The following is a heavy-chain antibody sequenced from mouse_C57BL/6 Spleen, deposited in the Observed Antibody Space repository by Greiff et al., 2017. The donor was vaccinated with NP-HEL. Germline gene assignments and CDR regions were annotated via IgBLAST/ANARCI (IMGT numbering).Heavy chain of an antibody. CDR2: IYPGDGDT. V-gene: IGHV1-80*01. CDR3: ARWALSDYGSSPLDY. D-gene: IGHD1-1*01. J-gene: IGHJ2*01. CDR1: GYAFSSYW. Sequence: QVQLQQSGAELVKPGASVKISCKASGYAFSSYWMNWVKQRPGKGLEWIGQIYPGDGDTNYNGKFKGKATLTADKSSSTAYMQLSSLTSEDSAVYFCARWALSDYGSSPLDYWGKGTTLTVSS.